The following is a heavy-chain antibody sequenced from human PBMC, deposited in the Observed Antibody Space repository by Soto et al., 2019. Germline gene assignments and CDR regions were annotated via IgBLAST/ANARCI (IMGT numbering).Heavy chain of an antibody. Sequence: GGSLRLSFAASGFTFSSYWMYWVRQAPGKGLVWVSRTNSDGSDTSYADSVKGRFTISKDNAKNTLYLQMNSLRAEDTAVYYCARDRGWSLFDYWGQGTLVTVSS. CDR3: ARDRGWSLFDY. V-gene: IGHV3-74*01. D-gene: IGHD6-19*01. CDR2: TNSDGSDT. CDR1: GFTFSSYW. J-gene: IGHJ4*02.